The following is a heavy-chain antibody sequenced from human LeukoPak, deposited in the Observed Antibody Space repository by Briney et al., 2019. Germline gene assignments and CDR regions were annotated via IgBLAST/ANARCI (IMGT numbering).Heavy chain of an antibody. CDR3: ARARWEGYCLDY. CDR2: IWYDGSNK. Sequence: GRSLRLSCAASGFTFSSYGMHWVRQAPGKGLEWVAVIWYDGSNKYYADSVKGRFTISRDNSKNTLYLQMNSLRAEDTAVYYCARARWEGYCLDYWGQGTLVTVSS. V-gene: IGHV3-33*01. D-gene: IGHD2-15*01. J-gene: IGHJ4*02. CDR1: GFTFSSYG.